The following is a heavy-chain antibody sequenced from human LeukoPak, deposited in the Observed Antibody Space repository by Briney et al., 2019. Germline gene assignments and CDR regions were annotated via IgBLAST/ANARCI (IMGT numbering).Heavy chain of an antibody. V-gene: IGHV4-59*01. CDR1: GGSISSYY. Sequence: SETLSLTCTVSGGSISSYYWSWIRQPLGKGLEWIGYIYYSGSTNYNPSLKSRVTISVDTSKNQFSLKLSSVTAADTAVYYCARWSGSYKLFDYWGQGTLVTVSS. D-gene: IGHD1-26*01. CDR3: ARWSGSYKLFDY. CDR2: IYYSGST. J-gene: IGHJ4*02.